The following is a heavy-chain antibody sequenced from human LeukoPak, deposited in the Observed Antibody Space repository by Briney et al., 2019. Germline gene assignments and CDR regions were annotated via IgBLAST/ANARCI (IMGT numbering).Heavy chain of an antibody. J-gene: IGHJ4*02. CDR2: ISSSGSTI. CDR3: ARAMATIIFDY. V-gene: IGHV3-11*01. D-gene: IGHD5-24*01. CDR1: GFTFSDYY. Sequence: GGSLRLSCAATGFTFSDYYMSWIRQAPGKGLEWVSYISSSGSTIYYADSVKGRFTISRDNAKNSLYLQMNSLRAEDTAVYYCARAMATIIFDYWGQGTLVTVSS.